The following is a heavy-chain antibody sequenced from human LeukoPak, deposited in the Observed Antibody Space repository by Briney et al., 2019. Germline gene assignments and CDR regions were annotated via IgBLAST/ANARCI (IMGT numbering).Heavy chain of an antibody. J-gene: IGHJ4*02. CDR2: ISSSSSYI. CDR1: GFTFSSYS. D-gene: IGHD3-22*01. V-gene: IGHV3-21*01. Sequence: KAGGSLRLSCAASGFTFSSYSMNWVRQAPGKGLEWVSSISSSSSYIYYADSVKGRFTISRDNAKNSLYLQMNSLRAEDTAVYYCASGSYYDSSPWYWGQGTLVTVSS. CDR3: ASGSYYDSSPWY.